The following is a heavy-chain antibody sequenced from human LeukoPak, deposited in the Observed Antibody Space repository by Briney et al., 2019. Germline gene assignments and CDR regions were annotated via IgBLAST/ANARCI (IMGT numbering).Heavy chain of an antibody. CDR3: AKRLHYYFDY. D-gene: IGHD2-15*01. Sequence: GGSLRLSCAASGFTFSSYTMYWVRQAPGKGLEWVSTISSSVGTTYYADSVKGRFTISRDNSKNTLYLQMNSLRAEDTAVYYCAKRLHYYFDYWGQGTLVTVSS. V-gene: IGHV3-23*01. CDR1: GFTFSSYT. J-gene: IGHJ4*02. CDR2: ISSSVGTT.